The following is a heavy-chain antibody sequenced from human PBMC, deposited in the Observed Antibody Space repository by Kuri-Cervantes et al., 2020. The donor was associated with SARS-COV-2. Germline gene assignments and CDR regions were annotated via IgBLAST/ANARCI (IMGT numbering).Heavy chain of an antibody. D-gene: IGHD3-3*01. Sequence: SETLSLTCTVSGGSISSSDYYWDWIRQPPGKGLEWIGSIYYSGSTYNNPSLKSRVTISADTSKNQFSLRLRSVTAADTAVYYCARRQPTVFGAADWFDPWCRGTLVTVSS. CDR3: ARRQPTVFGAADWFDP. CDR1: GGSISSSDYY. CDR2: IYYSGST. V-gene: IGHV4-39*01. J-gene: IGHJ5*02.